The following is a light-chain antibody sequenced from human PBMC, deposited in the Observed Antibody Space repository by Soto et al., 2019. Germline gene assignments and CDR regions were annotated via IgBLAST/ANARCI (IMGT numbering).Light chain of an antibody. Sequence: EIVLTQSPATLSLSPGEIATLSCRASESVSTFLAWYQQKPGQAPRLLIYEESSRATGIPARFSGGGSGTVLNLTISRLEPEDFAVYYCQKRSNWPWTCGQGTKVDIK. CDR1: ESVSTF. V-gene: IGKV3-11*01. CDR3: QKRSNWPWT. J-gene: IGKJ1*01. CDR2: EES.